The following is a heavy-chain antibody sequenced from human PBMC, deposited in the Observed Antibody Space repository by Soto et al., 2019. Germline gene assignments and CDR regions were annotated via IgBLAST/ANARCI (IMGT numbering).Heavy chain of an antibody. J-gene: IGHJ3*02. CDR3: ARDPEYYYDSSGYLDAFDI. Sequence: SETLSLTCTVSGGSISSYYWSWIRQTAGKGLEWIGRIYTSGSTNYNPSLKSRVTMSVDTSKNQFSLKLSSVTAADTAVYYCARDPEYYYDSSGYLDAFDIWGQGTMVTVSS. D-gene: IGHD3-22*01. CDR2: IYTSGST. V-gene: IGHV4-4*07. CDR1: GGSISSYY.